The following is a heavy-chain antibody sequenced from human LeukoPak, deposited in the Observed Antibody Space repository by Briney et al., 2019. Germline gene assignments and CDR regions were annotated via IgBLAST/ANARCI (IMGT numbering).Heavy chain of an antibody. D-gene: IGHD3-10*01. CDR2: FDLEDGET. CDR1: GYTLTELS. CDR3: ATGLGRGYYGSGSH. Sequence: ASVKVSCKVSGYTLTELSMHWVRQAPGKGLEWMGGFDLEDGETIYAQKFQGRVTMTEDTSTDTAYMELSSLRSEDTAVYYCATGLGRGYYGSGSHWGQGTLVTVSS. V-gene: IGHV1-24*01. J-gene: IGHJ4*02.